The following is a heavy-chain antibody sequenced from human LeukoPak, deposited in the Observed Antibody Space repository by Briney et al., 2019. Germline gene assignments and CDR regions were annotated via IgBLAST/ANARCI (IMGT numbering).Heavy chain of an antibody. D-gene: IGHD3-22*01. J-gene: IGHJ4*01. Sequence: PSETLSLTCAVYDRSFKGYYWTWIRQPPGKRLEWIGQVNHSGTTNCDPSLKSRLTISVDTSKKQFSLKLTSVTAADTAVYFCARGSVEVTWNHGHRFDHWGHGTLVTVSS. CDR3: ARGSVEVTWNHGHRFDH. CDR1: DRSFKGYY. CDR2: VNHSGTT. V-gene: IGHV4-34*01.